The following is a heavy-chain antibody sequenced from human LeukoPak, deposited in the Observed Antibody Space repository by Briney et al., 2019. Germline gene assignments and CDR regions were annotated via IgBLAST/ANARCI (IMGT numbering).Heavy chain of an antibody. CDR2: IKQDGSEK. J-gene: IGHJ6*02. CDR1: GFTFSSYW. D-gene: IGHD3-10*01. V-gene: IGHV3-7*01. CDR3: ARDGSSDYYGSGSPNGGMDV. Sequence: GRSLRLSCAASGFTFSSYWMSWVRQAPGKGLEWVANIKQDGSEKYYVDSVKGRFTISRDNAKNSLYLQMNSLRAEDTAVYYCARDGSSDYYGSGSPNGGMDVWGQGTTVTVSS.